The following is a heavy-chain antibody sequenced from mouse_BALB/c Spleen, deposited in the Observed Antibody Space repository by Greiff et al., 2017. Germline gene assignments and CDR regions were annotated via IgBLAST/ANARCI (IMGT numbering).Heavy chain of an antibody. D-gene: IGHD2-4*01. J-gene: IGHJ2*01. Sequence: EVKLMESGPGLVKPSQSLSLTCSVTGYSITSGYYWNWIRQFPGNKLEWMGYISYDGSNNYNPSLKNRISITRDTSKNQFFLKLNSVTTEDTATYYCARDIDYGKDYWGQGTTLTVSS. CDR2: ISYDGSN. CDR1: GYSITSGYY. CDR3: ARDIDYGKDY. V-gene: IGHV3-6*02.